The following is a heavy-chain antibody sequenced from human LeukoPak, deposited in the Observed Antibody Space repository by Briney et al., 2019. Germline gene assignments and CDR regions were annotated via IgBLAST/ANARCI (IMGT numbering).Heavy chain of an antibody. V-gene: IGHV4-59*01. CDR3: ARALVVGDATRKYYYDMDV. Sequence: SETLSLTCTVSGGSISSYYWSWIRQPPGKGLEWIWYIYYSGSNTYNTSINSRVTISVDTFKIQFSLKLSSVTAAATAVYDCARALVVGDATRKYYYDMDVWGKGTTVTVSS. CDR1: GGSISSYY. D-gene: IGHD2-2*01. J-gene: IGHJ6*03. CDR2: IYYSGSN.